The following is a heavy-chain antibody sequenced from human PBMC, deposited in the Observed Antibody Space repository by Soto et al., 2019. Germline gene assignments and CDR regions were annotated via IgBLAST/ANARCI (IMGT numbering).Heavy chain of an antibody. D-gene: IGHD3-22*01. V-gene: IGHV4-59*12. Sequence: SETLSLTCTVSGGSIGNYYWSWIRQPPGKGLECIGYIYHSGNTNYSPSLKSRVSILRDTSKNQFSLKLSSVTAADTAVYYCARDSYYYDSSGYNYWGQGTLVTVSS. CDR2: IYHSGNT. J-gene: IGHJ4*02. CDR1: GGSIGNYY. CDR3: ARDSYYYDSSGYNY.